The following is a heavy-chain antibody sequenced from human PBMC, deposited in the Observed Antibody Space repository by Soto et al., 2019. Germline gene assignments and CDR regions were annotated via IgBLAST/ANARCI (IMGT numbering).Heavy chain of an antibody. D-gene: IGHD3-22*01. CDR1: GFTFSDSV. CDR2: MSRDGRT. J-gene: IGHJ4*02. Sequence: GGSLRLSCVGSGFTFSDSVMAWVRQAPGKGLEWLSGMSRDGRTRYALSVTGRFTISRDNSKNTLYLQMRSLRPEDAAAYYGVKWHTSNFDSLPFTGLDFWGQGTQVTVS. V-gene: IGHV3-23*01. CDR3: VKWHTSNFDSLPFTGLDF.